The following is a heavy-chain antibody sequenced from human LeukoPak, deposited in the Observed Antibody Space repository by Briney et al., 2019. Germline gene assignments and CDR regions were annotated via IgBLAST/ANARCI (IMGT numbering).Heavy chain of an antibody. Sequence: GESLKISCKGSGYSFTSYWIGWVRQMPGKGLEWMGIIYPGDSDTRYSPSFQGQVTISADKSISTAYVQWSRLKASDTAMYYCARGHIVGGHYFDYWGQGTLVTVSS. V-gene: IGHV5-51*01. J-gene: IGHJ4*02. CDR1: GYSFTSYW. CDR2: IYPGDSDT. D-gene: IGHD1-26*01. CDR3: ARGHIVGGHYFDY.